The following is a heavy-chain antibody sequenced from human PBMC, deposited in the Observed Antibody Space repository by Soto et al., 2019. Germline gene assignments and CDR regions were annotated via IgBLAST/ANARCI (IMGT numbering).Heavy chain of an antibody. Sequence: SVKVSCKASGGTFSSYAISWVRQAPGQGLEWMGGIIPIFGTANYAQKFQGRVTITADESTSTAHMELSSLRSEDTAVYYCARAGGKVGYSYHYGMDVWGQGTTVTVSS. D-gene: IGHD5-18*01. CDR1: GGTFSSYA. CDR3: ARAGGKVGYSYHYGMDV. CDR2: IIPIFGTA. V-gene: IGHV1-69*13. J-gene: IGHJ6*02.